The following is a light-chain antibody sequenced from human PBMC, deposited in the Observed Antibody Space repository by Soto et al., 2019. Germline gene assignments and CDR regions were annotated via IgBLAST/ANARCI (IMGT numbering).Light chain of an antibody. CDR2: AAS. J-gene: IGKJ4*01. CDR3: QQCYSSPLT. Sequence: DIQMTQSPSSLSASVGDRVTITCRASTTISNYLNWYQQQPGKAPKLLIYAASSLQSGVPTRFSGSGSGTDFTLTISRLQPEDFATYYCQQCYSSPLTFGGGTKVDIK. V-gene: IGKV1-39*01. CDR1: TTISNY.